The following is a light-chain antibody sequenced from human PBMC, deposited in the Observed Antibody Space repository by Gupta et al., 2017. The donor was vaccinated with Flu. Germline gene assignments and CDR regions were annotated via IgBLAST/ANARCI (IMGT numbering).Light chain of an antibody. Sequence: DIQMTQSPSSLSASVGDRVTITCRASQTIRNYLNWYQQRPGKAPKLLIYDISTLHSGVPSRFSGSGYGTDFTLTITRLQPEDFATYYCQQTDSAPRTFGQGTKVEIK. CDR2: DIS. CDR1: QTIRNY. CDR3: QQTDSAPRT. J-gene: IGKJ1*01. V-gene: IGKV1-39*01.